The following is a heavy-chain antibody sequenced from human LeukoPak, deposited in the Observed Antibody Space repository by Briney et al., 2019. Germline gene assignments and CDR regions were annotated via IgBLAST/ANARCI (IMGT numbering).Heavy chain of an antibody. CDR1: GGSISSYY. CDR2: IYTSGST. Sequence: PSKTLSLTCTVSGGSISSYYWSWIRQPAGKGLEWIGRIYTSGSTNYNPSLKSRVTMSVDTSKNQFSLKLSSVTAADTAVYYCARRLYGSGSYYAGDAFDIWGQGTMVTVSS. CDR3: ARRLYGSGSYYAGDAFDI. D-gene: IGHD3-10*01. V-gene: IGHV4-4*07. J-gene: IGHJ3*02.